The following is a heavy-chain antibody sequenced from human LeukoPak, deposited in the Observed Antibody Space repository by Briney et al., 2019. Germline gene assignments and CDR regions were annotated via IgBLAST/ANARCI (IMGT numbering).Heavy chain of an antibody. CDR2: IIPILGIA. CDR1: GYTFTGYY. J-gene: IGHJ4*02. Sequence: GASVKVSCKASGYTFTGYYMHWVRQAPGQGLEWMGRIIPILGIANYAQKFQGRVTITADKSTSTAYMELSSLRSEDTAVYYCARSSGSYRIHYWGQGTLVTVSS. V-gene: IGHV1-69*02. D-gene: IGHD1-26*01. CDR3: ARSSGSYRIHY.